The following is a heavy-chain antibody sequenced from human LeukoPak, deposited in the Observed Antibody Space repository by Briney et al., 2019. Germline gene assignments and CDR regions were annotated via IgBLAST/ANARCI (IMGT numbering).Heavy chain of an antibody. CDR2: IKSKSDGGTT. J-gene: IGHJ4*02. CDR1: GFTFSNAW. V-gene: IGHV3-15*01. D-gene: IGHD5-18*01. Sequence: PGGSLRLSCAASGFTFSNAWMTWVRRPPGKGLEWVGGIKSKSDGGTTDYAAPVKGRFTISRDDSKNTLYLQMNSLKTEDTAVCYCTTYSYILIPVYYWGQGTLVTVSS. CDR3: TTYSYILIPVYY.